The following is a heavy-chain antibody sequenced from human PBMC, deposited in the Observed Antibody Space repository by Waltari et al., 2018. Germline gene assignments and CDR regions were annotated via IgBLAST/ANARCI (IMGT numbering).Heavy chain of an antibody. CDR2: IHFDEDHE. V-gene: IGHV3-30*02. CDR3: GAGRDFDY. D-gene: IGHD1-1*01. J-gene: IGHJ4*02. Sequence: QVQLVESGGGVVTPGGALRPSCVAVGIPFRTFAMHWVRQAPGKGLEWVSFIHFDEDHEYYADSVKGRFTISRDNSKNIMFLQMNDLRPEDTAVYYCGAGRDFDYWGQGTLVTVSS. CDR1: GIPFRTFA.